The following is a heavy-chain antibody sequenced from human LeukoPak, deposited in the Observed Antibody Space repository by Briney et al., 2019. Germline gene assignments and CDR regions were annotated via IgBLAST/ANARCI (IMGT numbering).Heavy chain of an antibody. CDR3: AKRALLGFGELYYFGY. D-gene: IGHD3-10*01. J-gene: IGHJ4*02. Sequence: GGSLRLSCAASGFTFSSYAMSWVRQAPGKGLEWVSAISGSGGSTYYADSVKGRFTISRDNSKNTLYLQMNSLRAEDTAVYYCAKRALLGFGELYYFGYWGQGTLVTVSS. CDR2: ISGSGGST. CDR1: GFTFSSYA. V-gene: IGHV3-23*01.